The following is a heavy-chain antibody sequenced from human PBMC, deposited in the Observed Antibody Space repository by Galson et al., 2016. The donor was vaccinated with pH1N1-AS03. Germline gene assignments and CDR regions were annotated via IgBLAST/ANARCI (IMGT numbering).Heavy chain of an antibody. V-gene: IGHV1-2*04. CDR3: ARDPRGPCTSATCPTTYYFGMDA. Sequence: SVKVSCKASRYIFTGFYVHWVRQAPGQGLEWMGWINTDSGVTNYAQKFQAWVTMTGDTSISTAYMELYGLKSDDTAVYYCARDPRGPCTSATCPTTYYFGMDAWGQGTTVIVSS. CDR1: RYIFTGFY. CDR2: INTDSGVT. J-gene: IGHJ6*02. D-gene: IGHD2-2*01.